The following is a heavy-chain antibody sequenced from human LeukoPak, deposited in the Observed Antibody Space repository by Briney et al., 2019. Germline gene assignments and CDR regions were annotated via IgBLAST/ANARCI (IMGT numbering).Heavy chain of an antibody. Sequence: GGSLRLSCAASGFTFSSYSMNWVRQAPGKGLEWVSYISSSSSTIYYADSVKGRFTISRDNAKNSLYLQMNSLRAEDTAVYYCARVPPGNLREGNYYYYYMDVWGKGTTVTVSS. V-gene: IGHV3-48*04. J-gene: IGHJ6*03. CDR3: ARVPPGNLREGNYYYYYMDV. CDR2: ISSSSSTI. CDR1: GFTFSSYS. D-gene: IGHD1-26*01.